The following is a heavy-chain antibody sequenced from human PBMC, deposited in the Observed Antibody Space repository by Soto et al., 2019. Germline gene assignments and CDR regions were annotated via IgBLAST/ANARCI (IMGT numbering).Heavy chain of an antibody. CDR3: ETDVYGVGRVYDRGH. D-gene: IGHD2-15*01. CDR2: ISISSSYT. V-gene: IGHV3-11*06. CDR1: GLTLSDYY. Sequence: QVQLVESGGGLVKPGGSLRLSCAASGLTLSDYYMTWIRQAPGKGLEWVSDISISSSYTNYADSVKGRVTISRDNAKNSLYQQKNSLRAEDTAVYYWETDVYGVGRVYDRGHWGHGALVSVST. J-gene: IGHJ4*01.